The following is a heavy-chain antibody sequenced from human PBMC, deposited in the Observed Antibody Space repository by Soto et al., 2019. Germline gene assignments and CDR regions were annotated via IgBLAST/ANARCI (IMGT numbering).Heavy chain of an antibody. CDR2: IDYSGTA. Sequence: PSETLSLTCTVSGGSFTSSTSYWGWIRQPPGKGLEWIGSIDYSGTAYYNPSLKSRVTISVDTSKNQFSLKLNSVTAADTAVYYCARRTATNFYYYYYGMDVWGQGTTVTVSS. CDR3: ARRTATNFYYYYYGMDV. D-gene: IGHD2-21*02. V-gene: IGHV4-39*01. CDR1: GGSFTSSTSY. J-gene: IGHJ6*02.